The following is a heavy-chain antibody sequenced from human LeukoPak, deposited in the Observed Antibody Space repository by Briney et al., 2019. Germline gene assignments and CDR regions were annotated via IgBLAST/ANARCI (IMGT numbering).Heavy chain of an antibody. Sequence: SETLSLTCTVAGGSISSYYWSWIRQPAGKGLEWIGRIYTSGSTNYNPSLKGRVTISVDTSKNQFSLKLSSVTAADTAVYYCARAPAMVRGTTFDIWGQGTMVTVSS. V-gene: IGHV4-4*07. CDR2: IYTSGST. J-gene: IGHJ3*02. CDR3: ARAPAMVRGTTFDI. D-gene: IGHD3-10*01. CDR1: GGSISSYY.